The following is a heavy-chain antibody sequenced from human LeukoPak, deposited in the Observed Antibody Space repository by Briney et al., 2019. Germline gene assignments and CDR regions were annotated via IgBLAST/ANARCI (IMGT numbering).Heavy chain of an antibody. CDR1: GFAFSSYY. D-gene: IGHD3-16*01. CDR2: IKQDGSEK. CDR3: AGGFGFLIES. V-gene: IGHV3-7*04. Sequence: GGSLRLSCAASGFAFSSYYVAWVRQAPGKGLEWVANIKQDGSEKYYVGSVKGRFTISRDNAKNSLYLQLNSLRVEDTAVYFCAGGFGFLIESWGQGTLVTVSS. J-gene: IGHJ4*02.